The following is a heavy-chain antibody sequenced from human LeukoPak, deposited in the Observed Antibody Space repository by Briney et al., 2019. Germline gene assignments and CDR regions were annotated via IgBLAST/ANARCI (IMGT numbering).Heavy chain of an antibody. CDR3: AREDDWNYEDY. Sequence: QAGGSLRLSCEGSGFTFSNYWMGWVRQAPGKGLQWVANIKTDGSEKYYVDSVKGRFTISRDNAKNSLYLQMNSLRAEDTAIYFCAREDDWNYEDYWGQGTLVTVSS. D-gene: IGHD1-7*01. V-gene: IGHV3-7*01. CDR2: IKTDGSEK. J-gene: IGHJ4*02. CDR1: GFTFSNYW.